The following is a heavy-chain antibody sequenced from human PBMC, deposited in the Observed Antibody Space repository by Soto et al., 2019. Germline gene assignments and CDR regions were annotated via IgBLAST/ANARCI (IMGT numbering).Heavy chain of an antibody. CDR3: ASGIYGDSSSGSPFDY. CDR1: GGSFSGYY. V-gene: IGHV4-34*01. J-gene: IGHJ4*02. CDR2: INHSGST. D-gene: IGHD4-17*01. Sequence: PSETLSLTCAVYGGSFSGYYWSWIRQPPGKGLEWIGEINHSGSTNYNPSLKSRVTISVDTSKNQFSLKLSSVTAADTAVYYCASGIYGDSSSGSPFDYWGQGTLVTVSS.